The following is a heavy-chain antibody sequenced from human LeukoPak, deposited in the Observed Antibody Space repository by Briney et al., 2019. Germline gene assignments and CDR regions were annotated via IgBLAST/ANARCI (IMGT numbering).Heavy chain of an antibody. V-gene: IGHV3-23*01. CDR3: VREDTPATANY. CDR1: GFNIANHA. J-gene: IGHJ4*02. Sequence: GGSLRLSCAASGFNIANHAMSWVRQTPGKGLEWVSAISGGGDITYYADSVTGRFTISRDNSKDTLFLQMHSLRPGDTAVYYCVREDTPATANYWGQGTLVTISS. D-gene: IGHD2-21*02. CDR2: ISGGGDIT.